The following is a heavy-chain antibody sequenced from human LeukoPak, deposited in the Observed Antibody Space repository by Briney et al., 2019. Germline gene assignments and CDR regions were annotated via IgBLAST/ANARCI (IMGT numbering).Heavy chain of an antibody. Sequence: GGSLRLSCAASGFTFSFSTMNWVRQAPGKGLEWVSFISGGTSTIYYADSVKGRFTISRDNAKNSLYLQMNSLRDEDTAVYYCATNSNYAFDIWGQGTMVTVYS. CDR3: ATNSNYAFDI. CDR1: GFTFSFST. D-gene: IGHD2-8*01. J-gene: IGHJ3*02. CDR2: ISGGTSTI. V-gene: IGHV3-48*02.